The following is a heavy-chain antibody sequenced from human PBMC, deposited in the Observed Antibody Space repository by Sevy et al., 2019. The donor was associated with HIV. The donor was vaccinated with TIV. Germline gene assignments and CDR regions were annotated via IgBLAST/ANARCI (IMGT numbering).Heavy chain of an antibody. D-gene: IGHD3-22*01. V-gene: IGHV3-23*01. Sequence: GGSLRLSCAASGFTFSNYAMSWVRQAPGKGLEWLSTISGSGRNTYYPDSVRGRFTISSDNSMNTLYAQMNSLRAEDTAVYYCAKNLFYDSSGYSGLDYWGQGTLVTVSS. J-gene: IGHJ4*02. CDR1: GFTFSNYA. CDR2: ISGSGRNT. CDR3: AKNLFYDSSGYSGLDY.